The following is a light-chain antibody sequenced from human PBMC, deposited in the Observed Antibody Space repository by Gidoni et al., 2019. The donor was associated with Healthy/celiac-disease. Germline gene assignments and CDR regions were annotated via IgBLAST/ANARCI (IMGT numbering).Light chain of an antibody. J-gene: IGKJ2*01. Sequence: EIVMTQSPATLSVSPGERATLSCRASQSVSSNLAWYQQKPGQAPRLLIYGASTRATGIPARFSGSGSGTEFTLTISSLQSEDFAVYYCQQYNNWPQTCXQXTKLEIK. V-gene: IGKV3-15*01. CDR2: GAS. CDR1: QSVSSN. CDR3: QQYNNWPQT.